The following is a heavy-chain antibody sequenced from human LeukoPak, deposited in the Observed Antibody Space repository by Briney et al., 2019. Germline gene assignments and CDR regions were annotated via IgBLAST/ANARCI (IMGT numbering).Heavy chain of an antibody. CDR3: ARDGAAGPADGTFDY. CDR1: GYTFTSYG. D-gene: IGHD6-13*01. V-gene: IGHV1-18*01. CDR2: ISAYNGNT. Sequence: APVKVSCKASGYTFTSYGISWVRQAPGQGLEWMGWISAYNGNTNYAQKLQGRVTMTTDTSTSTAYMELRSLRSDDTAVYYCARDGAAGPADGTFDYWGQGTLVTVSS. J-gene: IGHJ4*02.